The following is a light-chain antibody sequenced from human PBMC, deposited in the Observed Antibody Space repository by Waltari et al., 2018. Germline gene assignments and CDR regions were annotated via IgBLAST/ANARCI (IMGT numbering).Light chain of an antibody. Sequence: DIQLTQSPSSLSTSVGNRVTITCRVSQVIINFLNWHRQKAGKIPHLLIHSAPNLQSEVPTRFRGSGCGTNLAQAVSSLQPEDAATDNGQRTYNALWTFGHGARMEIK. J-gene: IGKJ1*01. CDR2: SAP. V-gene: IGKV1-27*01. CDR1: QVIINF. CDR3: QRTYNALWT.